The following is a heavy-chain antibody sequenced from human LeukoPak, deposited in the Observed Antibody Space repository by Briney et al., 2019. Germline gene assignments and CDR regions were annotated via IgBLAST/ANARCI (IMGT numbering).Heavy chain of an antibody. V-gene: IGHV1-69*13. D-gene: IGHD6-13*01. CDR1: GGTFSSYA. Sequence: SVKVSCKASGGTFSSYAISWVRQAPGQGLEWMGGIIPIFGTANYAQKFQGRVTITADESTSTAYMELSSLRSEDTAVYYCARGGTIAAAGAHFDYWGQGTLVTVSS. CDR3: ARGGTIAAAGAHFDY. CDR2: IIPIFGTA. J-gene: IGHJ4*02.